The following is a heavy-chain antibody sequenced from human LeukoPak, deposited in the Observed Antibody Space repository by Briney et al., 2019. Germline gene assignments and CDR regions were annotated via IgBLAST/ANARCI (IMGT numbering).Heavy chain of an antibody. CDR2: INHSGST. J-gene: IGHJ4*02. D-gene: IGHD3-22*01. Sequence: PSETLSLTCAVYGVSFSGYYWSWIRQPPGKGLEWIGEINHSGSTNYNPSLKSRVTISVDTSKNQFSLKLSSVTAADTAVYYCARAGDSSDYGDYWSQGTLVTVSS. CDR3: ARAGDSSDYGDY. V-gene: IGHV4-34*01. CDR1: GVSFSGYY.